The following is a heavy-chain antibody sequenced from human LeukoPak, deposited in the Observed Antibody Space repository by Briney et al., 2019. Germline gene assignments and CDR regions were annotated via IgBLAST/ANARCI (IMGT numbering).Heavy chain of an antibody. V-gene: IGHV4-59*08. CDR3: ARAIIYGSGSYLDY. CDR1: GGSISGYY. CDR2: IYYSGST. J-gene: IGHJ4*02. D-gene: IGHD3-10*01. Sequence: SETLSLTCTVSGGSISGYYWSWIRQPPGKGLEWIGYIYYSGSTNYNPSLKSRVTISVDTSKNQFSLKLSSVTAADTAVYYCARAIIYGSGSYLDYWGQGTLVTVSS.